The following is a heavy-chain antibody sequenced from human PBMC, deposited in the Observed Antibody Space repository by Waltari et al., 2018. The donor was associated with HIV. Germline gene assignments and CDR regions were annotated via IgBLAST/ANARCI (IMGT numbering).Heavy chain of an antibody. J-gene: IGHJ3*01. Sequence: VHLQESGPGLLKPSATLSLTCTVSGAPVGSASWSWIRQPPGKGLEWIGYIYYSGRTSYNPSLKSRVTISIDSSKTQFSLRLTSVTAADTAVYYCARDIPYGGLDAFDVWGQGTVVTVSS. CDR3: ARDIPYGGLDAFDV. CDR1: GAPVGSAS. D-gene: IGHD3-10*01. V-gene: IGHV4-59*02. CDR2: IYYSGRT.